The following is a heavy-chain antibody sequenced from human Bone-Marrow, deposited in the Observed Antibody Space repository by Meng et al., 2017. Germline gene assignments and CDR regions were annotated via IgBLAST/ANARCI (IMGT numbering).Heavy chain of an antibody. J-gene: IGHJ4*02. CDR3: AKALMMSTSFDY. CDR2: ISWNSGSK. D-gene: IGHD3-16*01. V-gene: IGHV3-9*01. CDR1: GFTFDDYA. Sequence: SLKISCAASGFTFDDYAMHWVRQAPGKGLEWVSGISWNSGSKGYADSVKGRFTISRDNAKNSLYLQMNSLRAEDTALYYCAKALMMSTSFDYWGQGTLVTVSS.